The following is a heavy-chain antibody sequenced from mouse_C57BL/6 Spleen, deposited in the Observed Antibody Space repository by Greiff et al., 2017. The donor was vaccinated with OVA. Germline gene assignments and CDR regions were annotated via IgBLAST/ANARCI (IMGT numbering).Heavy chain of an antibody. Sequence: QVQLQQPGAELVRPGTSVKLSCKASGYTFTSYWMHWVKQRPGQGLEWIGVIDPSDSYTNYNQKFKGRATLTVDTSSSTAYMQLSSLTSEDSAVYYCARHPMDYWGQGTSVTVSS. CDR1: GYTFTSYW. J-gene: IGHJ4*01. V-gene: IGHV1-59*01. CDR2: IDPSDSYT. CDR3: ARHPMDY.